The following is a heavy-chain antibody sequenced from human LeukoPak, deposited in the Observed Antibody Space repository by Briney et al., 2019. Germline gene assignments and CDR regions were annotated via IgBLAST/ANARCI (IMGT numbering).Heavy chain of an antibody. Sequence: ASVNVSCTASGYTFTNYNINWVRQATGQGLEWMGWMNPSNGNTGFAQKFQGRVTMTRNTSLSTAYMELSSLSSEDTAVYYCARGGDAAMIKYWGQGTLVTVSS. D-gene: IGHD5-18*01. J-gene: IGHJ4*02. V-gene: IGHV1-8*01. CDR1: GYTFTNYN. CDR2: MNPSNGNT. CDR3: ARGGDAAMIKY.